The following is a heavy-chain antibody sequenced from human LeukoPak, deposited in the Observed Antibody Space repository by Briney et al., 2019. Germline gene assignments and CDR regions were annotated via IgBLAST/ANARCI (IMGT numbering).Heavy chain of an antibody. CDR1: GFSFSNAY. V-gene: IGHV3-15*01. CDR3: TTDDYFGSGSYKGY. D-gene: IGHD3-10*01. Sequence: PGGSLRLSCVASGFSFSNAYLSWVRQAPGKGLEWVGRMKSGTADYAPRVAGRLTISRHDPKDSLYLQMNNLRTEDTAIYYCTTDDYFGSGSYKGYWGEGTLVTVCS. J-gene: IGHJ4*02. CDR2: MKSGTA.